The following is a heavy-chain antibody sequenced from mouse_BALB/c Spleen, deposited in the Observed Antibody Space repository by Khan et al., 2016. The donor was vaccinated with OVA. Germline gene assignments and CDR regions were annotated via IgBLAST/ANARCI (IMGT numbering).Heavy chain of an antibody. J-gene: IGHJ4*01. CDR3: ARQPYYHYYVLDY. V-gene: IGHV2-6-1*01. D-gene: IGHD2-10*01. CDR1: GFSLTNYG. Sequence: QVQLQQSGPGLVAPSQSLSITCTISGFSLTNYGIHWVRQPPGKGLEWLVVIWSDGSTTYNSTLKSRLSITKDKSKSHVFLKMNSLQTDDTAMYYCARQPYYHYYVLDYWGQGTSVTVSS. CDR2: IWSDGST.